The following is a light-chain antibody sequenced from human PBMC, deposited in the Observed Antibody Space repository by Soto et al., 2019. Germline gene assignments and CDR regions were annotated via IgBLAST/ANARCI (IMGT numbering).Light chain of an antibody. CDR3: QYYENLLT. CDR2: DAS. J-gene: IGKJ4*01. CDR1: EDISNY. Sequence: DIQMTQSPPSLSASVGDRVTITCQASEDISNYLNWYQQKPGKAPKLLIYDASNLETGVPSRFSGSGSGTDFSFTISSPQSEDIATYYCQYYENLLTFGGGTKVDIK. V-gene: IGKV1-33*01.